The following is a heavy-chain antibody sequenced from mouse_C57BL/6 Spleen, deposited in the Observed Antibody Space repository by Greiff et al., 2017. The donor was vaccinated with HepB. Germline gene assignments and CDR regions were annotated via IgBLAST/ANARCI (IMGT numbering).Heavy chain of an antibody. CDR3: ARDRGTTKCFDY. CDR1: GYSITSGYY. Sequence: EVQLQESGPGLVKPSQSLSLTCSVTGYSITSGYYWNWIRQFPGNKLEWMGYISYDGSNNYNPSLKNRISITRDTSKNQFFLKLNSVTTEDTATYYCARDRGTTKCFDYWGQGTTLTVSS. D-gene: IGHD1-1*01. J-gene: IGHJ2*01. CDR2: ISYDGSN. V-gene: IGHV3-6*01.